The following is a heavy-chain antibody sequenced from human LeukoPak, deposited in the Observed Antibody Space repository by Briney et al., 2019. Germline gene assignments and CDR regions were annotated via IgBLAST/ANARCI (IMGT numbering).Heavy chain of an antibody. Sequence: GGSLRLSCAASGFTFSSYEMNWVRQAPGKGLEWVSYITSSGRTIYYADSVKGRFTISRDNAKNSLYLQMNSLRAEDTAVYYCARGLASGYPPIPFDYWGQGTLVTVSS. D-gene: IGHD3-3*01. CDR3: ARGLASGYPPIPFDY. J-gene: IGHJ4*02. CDR1: GFTFSSYE. CDR2: ITSSGRTI. V-gene: IGHV3-48*03.